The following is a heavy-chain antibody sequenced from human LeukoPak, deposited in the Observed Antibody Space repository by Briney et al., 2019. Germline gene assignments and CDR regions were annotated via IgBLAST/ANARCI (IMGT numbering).Heavy chain of an antibody. D-gene: IGHD6-19*01. CDR3: AREGGWYIDY. Sequence: GGSLGLSCAASGFTFGSYWMSWVGQAQGKGLEWVANIIQDGSEKYYVDSVKGRFTISRDNAKNSLYLQMNSLRAEDTAMYYCAREGGWYIDYWGQGTLVTVSS. CDR2: IIQDGSEK. CDR1: GFTFGSYW. V-gene: IGHV3-7*03. J-gene: IGHJ4*02.